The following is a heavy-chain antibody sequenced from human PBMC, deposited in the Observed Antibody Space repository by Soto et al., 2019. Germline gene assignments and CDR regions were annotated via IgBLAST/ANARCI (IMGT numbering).Heavy chain of an antibody. CDR1: GGSSSSGGYY. CDR3: ASAYSSSWYRILY. Sequence: TLSLTCTVSGGSSSSGGYYWSWIRKHPGKGLEWIGYIYYSGSTYYNPSLKSRVTISVDTSKNQFSLKLSSVTAADTAVYYCASAYSSSWYRILYWGQGTLVTVSS. J-gene: IGHJ4*02. V-gene: IGHV4-31*03. CDR2: IYYSGST. D-gene: IGHD6-13*01.